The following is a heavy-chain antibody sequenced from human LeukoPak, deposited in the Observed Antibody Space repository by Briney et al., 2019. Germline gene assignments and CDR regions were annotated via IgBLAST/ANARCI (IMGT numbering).Heavy chain of an antibody. CDR2: IKQDGSEK. J-gene: IGHJ4*02. V-gene: IGHV3-7*01. CDR3: ARGWDGYSYGI. Sequence: GGSLRLSCAASGFTFSSYWMTWVRQAPGNGLEWVADIKQDGSEKNYVDSVKGRFTISRDNAKNTVYLQMNSLRAEDTAVYYCARGWDGYSYGIWGQGTLVTVSS. CDR1: GFTFSSYW. D-gene: IGHD5-18*01.